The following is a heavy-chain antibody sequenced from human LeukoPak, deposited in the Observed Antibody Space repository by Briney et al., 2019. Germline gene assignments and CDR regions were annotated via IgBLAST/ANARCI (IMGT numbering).Heavy chain of an antibody. CDR2: IFGNGRTT. J-gene: IGHJ4*02. CDR3: ARGRYDWNDVGYFDY. V-gene: IGHV3-23*01. CDR1: GFTFSTYA. D-gene: IGHD1-1*01. Sequence: GWSLRLSFASSGFTFSTYAMSWVRQAPGKGLEWVSAIFGNGRTTYSEASVKGRFAISRDNSKNTLYLQMNRLRAEDRAVYYCARGRYDWNDVGYFDYWGQGTLVSVSS.